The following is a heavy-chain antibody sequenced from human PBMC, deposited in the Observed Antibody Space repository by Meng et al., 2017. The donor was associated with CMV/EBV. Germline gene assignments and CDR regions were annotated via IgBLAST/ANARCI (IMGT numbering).Heavy chain of an antibody. Sequence: GGSLRLSCAASGFTFSNAWMSWVRQAPGKGLEWVGRIKSKTDGGTTDYAAPVKGRFTISRDDSKNTLYLQMNSLKTEDTAVYYCTNPSPRRRGYCSSTSCPRWYGMDVWGQGTTVTV. CDR2: IKSKTDGGTT. J-gene: IGHJ6*02. CDR1: GFTFSNAW. V-gene: IGHV3-15*01. D-gene: IGHD2-2*03. CDR3: TNPSPRRRGYCSSTSCPRWYGMDV.